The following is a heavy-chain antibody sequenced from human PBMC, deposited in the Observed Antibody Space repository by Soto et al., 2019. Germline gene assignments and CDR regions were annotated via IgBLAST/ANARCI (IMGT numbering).Heavy chain of an antibody. D-gene: IGHD1-26*01. V-gene: IGHV3-53*01. CDR1: GFSVSSNY. CDR3: ARHRHPRGTVGATSPLDP. J-gene: IGHJ5*02. CDR2: HYSGGST. Sequence: GGSLRLSFAISGFSVSSNYLSWVRQAPGKGLEWVSVHYSGGSTYYADSVQGRFTISRDKSNNTLYLQMRRVRAEDTAVYFCARHRHPRGTVGATSPLDPWGQGTQVTVSS.